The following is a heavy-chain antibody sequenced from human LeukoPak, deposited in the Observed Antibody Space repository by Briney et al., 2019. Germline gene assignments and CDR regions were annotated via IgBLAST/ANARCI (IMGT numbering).Heavy chain of an antibody. CDR3: ARVAVAGTWYYGMDV. Sequence: SETLSLTCTVSGGSISSYYWSWIRQPPGKGLEWIGYIYYSGSTNYNPSLKSRVTISVDTSKNQFSLKLSSVTAADTAVYYCARVAVAGTWYYGMDVWGQGTTVTVSS. V-gene: IGHV4-59*01. CDR2: IYYSGST. D-gene: IGHD6-19*01. J-gene: IGHJ6*02. CDR1: GGSISSYY.